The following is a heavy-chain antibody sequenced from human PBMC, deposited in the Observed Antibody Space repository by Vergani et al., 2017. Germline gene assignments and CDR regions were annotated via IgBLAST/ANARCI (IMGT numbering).Heavy chain of an antibody. CDR3: AKVGGSTSCPYGGGAFDV. J-gene: IGHJ3*01. CDR2: INNNGGST. Sequence: QLLESGGGLIQPGGSLRLSCAASGFTFNSYAMTWVRQAPGKGLEWVSGINNNGGSTYSADSVKGRCTISRDNSKNKLYLQMTDLRDEDTATYYCAKVGGSTSCPYGGGAFDVWGHGTMVTVSS. CDR1: GFTFNSYA. D-gene: IGHD2-2*01. V-gene: IGHV3-23*01.